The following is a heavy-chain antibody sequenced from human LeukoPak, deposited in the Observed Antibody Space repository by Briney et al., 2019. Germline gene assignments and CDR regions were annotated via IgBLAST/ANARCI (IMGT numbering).Heavy chain of an antibody. Sequence: GASVKVSCKASGYTFTSYDINWVRQAPGQGLEWMGWMNANSGHTGYAQMFQGRVTMTRNTSTNTAYMELSSLRSDDTAVYYCARGGSYIDYWGQGTLITVSS. CDR2: MNANSGHT. CDR1: GYTFTSYD. CDR3: ARGGSYIDY. J-gene: IGHJ4*02. V-gene: IGHV1-8*01. D-gene: IGHD1-26*01.